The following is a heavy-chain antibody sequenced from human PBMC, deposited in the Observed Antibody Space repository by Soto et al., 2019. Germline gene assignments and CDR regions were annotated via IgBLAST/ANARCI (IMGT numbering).Heavy chain of an antibody. CDR1: GFSLSTSGVC. CDR2: IYLDDDK. J-gene: IGHJ5*02. D-gene: IGHD5-18*01. V-gene: IGHV2-5*02. Sequence: QITLKESGPPLVKPTQTLTLTCTFSGFSLSTSGVCVGGILLPPGKSLEWLALIYLDDDKRYSPSLKSRLTTTNYTTQFHVVITTTNIDPVDTATDDCANSSGGYTNWFDLWGQVNLVTVSS. CDR3: ANSSGGYTNWFDL.